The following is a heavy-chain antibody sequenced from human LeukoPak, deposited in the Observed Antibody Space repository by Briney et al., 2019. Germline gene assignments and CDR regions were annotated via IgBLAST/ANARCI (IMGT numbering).Heavy chain of an antibody. CDR1: GFNFSDYY. V-gene: IGHV3-11*01. CDR2: ISGTSYST. Sequence: GGSLRLSCVASGFNFSDYYMTWIRQAPGKGLEWLSYISGTSYSTYYTASVRGRFTISRDNAQNSLYLQMNDLRAVDTAVYYCARQKRTFDYWGRGSLVTVSS. J-gene: IGHJ4*02. CDR3: ARQKRTFDY.